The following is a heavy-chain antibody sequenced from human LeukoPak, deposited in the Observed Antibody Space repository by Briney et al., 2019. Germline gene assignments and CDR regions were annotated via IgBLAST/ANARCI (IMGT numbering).Heavy chain of an antibody. Sequence: PGGSLRLSCAASGFTFSSYAMSWVRQAPGKGLEWVSAISGSGGSTYYADSVKGRFTISRDNSKNTLYLQMNSLRAEDTAVYYCAKVLAAGGTWGIDYWGQGTLVTVSS. V-gene: IGHV3-23*01. D-gene: IGHD6-13*01. CDR3: AKVLAAGGTWGIDY. J-gene: IGHJ4*02. CDR1: GFTFSSYA. CDR2: ISGSGGST.